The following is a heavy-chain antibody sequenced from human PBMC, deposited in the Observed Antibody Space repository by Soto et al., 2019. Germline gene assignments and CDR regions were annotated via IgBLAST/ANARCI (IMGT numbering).Heavy chain of an antibody. J-gene: IGHJ4*02. CDR3: AKSNLYCSSSNCYVFDY. CDR1: GFTFSNYA. Sequence: PVGSLRLSCAASGFTFSNYAMSWVRQAPGKGLEWVSSIRNSGTSTYYADSVKGRFTISRDNSKNALYLQMSSLRVEDTAVYYCAKSNLYCSSSNCYVFDYWGQGTLVTGSS. CDR2: IRNSGTST. D-gene: IGHD2-2*01. V-gene: IGHV3-23*01.